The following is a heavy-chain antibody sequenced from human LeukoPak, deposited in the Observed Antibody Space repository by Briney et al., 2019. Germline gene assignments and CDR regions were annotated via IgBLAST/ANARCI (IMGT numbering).Heavy chain of an antibody. D-gene: IGHD1-26*01. Sequence: ASVKVSCKASGYTFTSYYMHWVRQAPGQGLEWMGIINPSGGSTSYAQKFQGRVTMTRDTSTSTVYMELSSLRSEDTAVYYCAREGRYSGSSNDAFDIWGQGTIVTVSS. CDR2: INPSGGST. V-gene: IGHV1-46*01. J-gene: IGHJ3*02. CDR3: AREGRYSGSSNDAFDI. CDR1: GYTFTSYY.